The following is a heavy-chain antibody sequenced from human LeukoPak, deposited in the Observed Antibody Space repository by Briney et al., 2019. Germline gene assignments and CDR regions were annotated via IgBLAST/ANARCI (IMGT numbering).Heavy chain of an antibody. V-gene: IGHV4-61*08. D-gene: IGHD2-15*01. J-gene: IGHJ4*02. CDR1: GGSVSSDGYY. CDR2: IYYSGTT. CDR3: ARDRASAGGFDY. Sequence: SETLSLTCTVSGGSVSSDGYYWNWIRQPPGKGLEWIGYIYYSGTTNYNPSLQSRVTISVATSKNQFSLKLSSVTAADTALYYCARDRASAGGFDYWGQGTLVTVSS.